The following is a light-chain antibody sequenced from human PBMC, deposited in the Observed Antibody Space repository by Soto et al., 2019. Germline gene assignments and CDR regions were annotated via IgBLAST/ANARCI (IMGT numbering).Light chain of an antibody. CDR3: QQYGSSPWT. CDR1: QSVRSRY. J-gene: IGKJ1*01. Sequence: EIVLTQSPGTLSLSPGDRATLSCRASQSVRSRYLAWYQQKPGQAPRLLIYGASSRASGIPDRFSGSGSGTDFTLTISRLEVEDFAVFHCQQYGSSPWTFGHGTKVEIK. V-gene: IGKV3-20*01. CDR2: GAS.